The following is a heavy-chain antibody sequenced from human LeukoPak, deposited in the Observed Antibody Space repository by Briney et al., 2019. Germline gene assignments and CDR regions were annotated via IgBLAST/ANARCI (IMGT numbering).Heavy chain of an antibody. J-gene: IGHJ5*02. Sequence: ASVKVSCKASGYTFTSYDINWVRQATGQGLEWMGWMNPNSGNTGYAQKLQGRVTMTRNTSISTAYMELSSLRSEDTAVYYCARGRAVAGKRWFDPWGQGTLVTVSS. CDR2: MNPNSGNT. CDR3: ARGRAVAGKRWFDP. CDR1: GYTFTSYD. D-gene: IGHD6-19*01. V-gene: IGHV1-8*01.